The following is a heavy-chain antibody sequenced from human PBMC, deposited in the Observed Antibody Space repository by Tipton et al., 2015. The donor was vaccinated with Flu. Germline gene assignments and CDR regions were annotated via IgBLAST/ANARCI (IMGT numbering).Heavy chain of an antibody. CDR1: GYSISSRYY. J-gene: IGHJ4*02. D-gene: IGHD3-10*01. V-gene: IGHV4-38-2*02. CDR3: ATTTYYYGSGSHDY. Sequence: GLVKPSETLSLTCIVSGYSISSRYYWGWIRQPPGKGLAWIGCVYHGGTTYYNPSLKSRVAISLDTFKNQFSLKLTSVTAADTAVYYCATTTYYYGSGSHDYWGQGTLVTVSS. CDR2: VYHGGTT.